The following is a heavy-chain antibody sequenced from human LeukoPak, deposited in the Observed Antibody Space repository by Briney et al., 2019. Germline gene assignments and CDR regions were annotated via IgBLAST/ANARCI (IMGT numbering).Heavy chain of an antibody. CDR1: GGSISSYY. CDR3: ARWPLTTFNFDY. D-gene: IGHD4-11*01. V-gene: IGHV4-59*01. Sequence: PSETLCLTCADSGGSISSYYWSWIRQAPGKGLEWIAYIYYSGSTKYNPSLKSRVTISVTTSKNQCTWKLSAVTAAATAVYYCARWPLTTFNFDYWGQGTLVTVSS. J-gene: IGHJ4*02. CDR2: IYYSGST.